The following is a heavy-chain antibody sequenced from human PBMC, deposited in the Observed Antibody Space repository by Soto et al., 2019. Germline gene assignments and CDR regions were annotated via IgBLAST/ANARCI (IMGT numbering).Heavy chain of an antibody. D-gene: IGHD4-17*01. J-gene: IGHJ4*02. CDR1: GLTFTSSS. V-gene: IGHV3-30-3*01. Sequence: GGSLRLSCTASGLTFTSSSFHWIRQAPGKGLEWVAVISENGDRQYSTESVRGRFLISRDSSKNTVYLQMNSLRPEDTGVYFCARRLATTVSALGYWGQGALVTVSS. CDR2: ISENGDRQ. CDR3: ARRLATTVSALGY.